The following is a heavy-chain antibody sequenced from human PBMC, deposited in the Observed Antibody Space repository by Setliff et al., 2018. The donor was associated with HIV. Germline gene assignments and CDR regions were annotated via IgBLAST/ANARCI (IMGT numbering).Heavy chain of an antibody. V-gene: IGHV4-34*01. Sequence: NPSETLSLTCAVYGGSFSGYYWSWVRQPPGKGLEWIGEINHSGSTNYNPSLKSRVTVSVDTSKNQFSLKVSSVTAADTAVYYCARESPSSSWFYFDFWGQGTLVTVSS. CDR3: ARESPSSSWFYFDF. D-gene: IGHD6-13*01. CDR1: GGSFSGYY. J-gene: IGHJ4*02. CDR2: INHSGST.